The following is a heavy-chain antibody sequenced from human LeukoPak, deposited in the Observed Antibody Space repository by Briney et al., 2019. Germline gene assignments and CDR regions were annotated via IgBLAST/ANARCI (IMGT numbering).Heavy chain of an antibody. CDR1: GGTFSSYA. CDR3: ARDLKFGDYDPLTHWFDP. CDR2: IIPIFGTA. D-gene: IGHD3-16*01. Sequence: SVTVSCKASGGTFSSYAISWVRQAPGQGLEWMGGIIPIFGTANYAQKFQGRVTITADESTSTAYMELSSLRSEDTAVYYCARDLKFGDYDPLTHWFDPWGQGTLVTVSS. J-gene: IGHJ5*02. V-gene: IGHV1-69*01.